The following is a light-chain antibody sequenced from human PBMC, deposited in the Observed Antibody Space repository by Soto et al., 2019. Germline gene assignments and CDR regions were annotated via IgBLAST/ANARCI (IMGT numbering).Light chain of an antibody. CDR2: EVS. V-gene: IGLV2-14*01. CDR3: SSYTSSSTLDV. CDR1: SSDVGGYNY. J-gene: IGLJ1*01. Sequence: QSVLTQPASVSGSPGQSITISCTGTSSDVGGYNYVSWYQQHPGEAPKLMIYEVSNRPSGVSNRFSGSKSGNTASLTISGLQAEDEADYYRSSYTSSSTLDVFGTGTKVTVL.